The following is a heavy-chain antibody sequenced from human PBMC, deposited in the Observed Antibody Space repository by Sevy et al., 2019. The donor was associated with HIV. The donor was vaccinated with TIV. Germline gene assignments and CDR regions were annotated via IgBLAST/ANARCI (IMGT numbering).Heavy chain of an antibody. V-gene: IGHV3-43*01. CDR2: ISWDGGST. D-gene: IGHD4-17*01. CDR1: GFTFDDYT. CDR3: AKAASTTEAFVI. J-gene: IGHJ3*02. Sequence: GGSLRLSCAASGFTFDDYTMHWVRQAPGKGLEWDSLISWDGGSTYYADSVKGRFTISRENCKNSLYLQMNSLRTEDTALYYCAKAASTTEAFVIWGQGTMVTVSS.